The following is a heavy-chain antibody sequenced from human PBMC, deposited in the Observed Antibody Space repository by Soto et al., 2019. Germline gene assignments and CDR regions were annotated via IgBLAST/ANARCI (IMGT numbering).Heavy chain of an antibody. J-gene: IGHJ6*02. CDR1: GCTFGDYA. CDR2: IRSKAYGGTT. CDR3: TRERRYYDILTGPREYYYGMDV. D-gene: IGHD3-9*01. Sequence: TGGPLRHSWRASGCTFGDYAVSWFRKAPGKGLEWVGFIRSKAYGGTTEYAASVKGRFTISRDDSKSIAYLQMNSLKTEDTAVYYCTRERRYYDILTGPREYYYGMDVWGQGTTVTGSS. V-gene: IGHV3-49*03.